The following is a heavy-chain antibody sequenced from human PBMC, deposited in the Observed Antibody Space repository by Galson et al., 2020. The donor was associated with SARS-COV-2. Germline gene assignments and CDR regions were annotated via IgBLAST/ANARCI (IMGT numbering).Heavy chain of an antibody. V-gene: IGHV3-21*01. CDR1: GFTFSSYS. J-gene: IGHJ4*02. CDR3: ASQYSSGWLNIDY. D-gene: IGHD6-19*01. Sequence: GSLRLSCAASGFTFSSYSMNWVRQAPGKGLEWVSSISSSSSYIYYADSVKGRFTISRDNAKNSLYLQMNSLRAEDTAVYYCASQYSSGWLNIDYWGQGTLVTVSS. CDR2: ISSSSSYI.